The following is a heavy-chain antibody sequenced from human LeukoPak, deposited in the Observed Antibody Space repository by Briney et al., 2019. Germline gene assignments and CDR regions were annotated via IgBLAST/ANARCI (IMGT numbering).Heavy chain of an antibody. CDR1: GYTFTSYY. J-gene: IGHJ4*02. Sequence: ASVKVSCKASGYTFTSYYMHWARQASGQGLEWMGIINPSGGSTSYAQKFQGRVTMTRDTSTSTVYMELSSLRSEDTAVYYCARDWENYDSSGYYVFWGQGTLVTVSS. CDR2: INPSGGST. D-gene: IGHD3-22*01. V-gene: IGHV1-46*01. CDR3: ARDWENYDSSGYYVF.